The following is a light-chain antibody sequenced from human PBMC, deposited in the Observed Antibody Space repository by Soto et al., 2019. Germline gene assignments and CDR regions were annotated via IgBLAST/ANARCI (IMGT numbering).Light chain of an antibody. CDR2: GAS. V-gene: IGKV3-20*01. Sequence: EVGLTQSPGTLSLSPGERATLSCRASQSVSSSYLAWYQQKPGQAPRLLIYGASSRATDIPDRITGSGSGTDFTLTISRLEPEDFAVYYCQQFSSYPLTFGGGTKVAIK. CDR1: QSVSSSY. J-gene: IGKJ4*01. CDR3: QQFSSYPLT.